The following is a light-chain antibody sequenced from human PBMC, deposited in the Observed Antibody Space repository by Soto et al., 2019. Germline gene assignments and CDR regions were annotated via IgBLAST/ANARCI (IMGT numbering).Light chain of an antibody. V-gene: IGLV2-14*01. CDR1: SSDVGGYKY. Sequence: QSVLTQPASVSGSPGQSITISCTGTSSDVGGYKYVSWYQQHPGKAPKLMIYEVSNRPSGVSNRFSGSKSGNTASLTISGLQAEDEGDYYCSSYTSSSTQVFGTGTKLTVL. CDR3: SSYTSSSTQV. J-gene: IGLJ1*01. CDR2: EVS.